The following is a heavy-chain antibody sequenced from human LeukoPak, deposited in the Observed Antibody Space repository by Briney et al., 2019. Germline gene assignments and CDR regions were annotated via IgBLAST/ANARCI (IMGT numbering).Heavy chain of an antibody. CDR2: ISTYNGNT. CDR1: GYTFTSYG. D-gene: IGHD1-26*01. V-gene: IGHV1-18*01. J-gene: IGHJ5*02. Sequence: ASVKVSCKASGYTFTSYGILWVRQAPGQGLEWMGWISTYNGNTNYAQKIQGRVTMTTDTSTSTAYMELRSLRSEDTAVYYCARYEWELPPPIWFDPWGQGTLVTVSS. CDR3: ARYEWELPPPIWFDP.